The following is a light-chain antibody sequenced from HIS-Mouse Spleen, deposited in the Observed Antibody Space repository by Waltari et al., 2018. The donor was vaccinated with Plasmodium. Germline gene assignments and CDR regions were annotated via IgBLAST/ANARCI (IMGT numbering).Light chain of an antibody. CDR2: DDS. Sequence: SYELTQPPSVSVSTGQTARITCSGDALPKKYAYWYQQNSGQAPVRVIYDDSKRPSGIPERFAGSSSGTMATLTISGAQLEDEADYYCYSTDSSGNHRVFGGGTKLTVL. V-gene: IGLV3-10*01. J-gene: IGLJ3*02. CDR3: YSTDSSGNHRV. CDR1: ALPKKY.